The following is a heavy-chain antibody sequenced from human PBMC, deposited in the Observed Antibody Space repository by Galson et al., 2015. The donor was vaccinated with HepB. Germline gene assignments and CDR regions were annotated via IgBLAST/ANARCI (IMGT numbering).Heavy chain of an antibody. CDR3: ARGLAVAGTGY. D-gene: IGHD6-19*01. CDR1: GYTFIGYY. V-gene: IGHV1-8*02. J-gene: IGHJ4*02. CDR2: MKPNSGDT. Sequence: SVKVSCKASGYTFIGYYMHWARQATGQGLERMGWMKPNSGDTGYAQKFQGRVTMTSDTSTSTAYMELTDLRSEDTAVYFCARGLAVAGTGYWGQGTLVTVSS.